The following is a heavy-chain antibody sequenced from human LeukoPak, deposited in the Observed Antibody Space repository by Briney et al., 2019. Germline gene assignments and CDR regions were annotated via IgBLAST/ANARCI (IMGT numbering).Heavy chain of an antibody. D-gene: IGHD3-10*01. V-gene: IGHV4-59*01. Sequence: PSETLSLTCTVSGGSISSYYWSWIRQPPGKGLEWIGYICYSGSTNYNPSLKSRVTISVDTSKNQFSLKLSSVTAADTAVYYCARVTRGRFDPWGQGTLVTVSS. CDR3: ARVTRGRFDP. J-gene: IGHJ5*02. CDR1: GGSISSYY. CDR2: ICYSGST.